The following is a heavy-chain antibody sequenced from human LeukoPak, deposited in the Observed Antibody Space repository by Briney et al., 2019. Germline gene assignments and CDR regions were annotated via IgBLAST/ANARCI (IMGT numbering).Heavy chain of an antibody. V-gene: IGHV1-2*02. CDR1: GYTFTGYY. Sequence: ASVKVSCKASGYTFTGYYMHCVRQAPGQGLEWMGWINPNSGGTNYAQKFQGRVTMTRDTSISTAYMELSRLRSDDTAVYYCARERTLTSCYDYWGQGTLVTVSS. J-gene: IGHJ4*02. CDR2: INPNSGGT. CDR3: ARERTLTSCYDY. D-gene: IGHD2-15*01.